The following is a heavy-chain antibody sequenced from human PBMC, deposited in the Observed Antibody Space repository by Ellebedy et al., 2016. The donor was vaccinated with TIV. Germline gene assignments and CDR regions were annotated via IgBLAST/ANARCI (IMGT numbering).Heavy chain of an antibody. CDR3: TSPAVGHTTGRCRYYFDY. V-gene: IGHV3-23*01. CDR1: GFTFSSYA. Sequence: PGGSLTLSCAASGFTFSSYAMNWVRQAPGKGLEWVAGIGVSGATTYYADSVKGRLTISRDDSTNTMSLQMDSLRAEDPALYYCTSPAVGHTTGRCRYYFDYWGLGTLVTVSS. CDR2: IGVSGATT. D-gene: IGHD2/OR15-2a*01. J-gene: IGHJ4*02.